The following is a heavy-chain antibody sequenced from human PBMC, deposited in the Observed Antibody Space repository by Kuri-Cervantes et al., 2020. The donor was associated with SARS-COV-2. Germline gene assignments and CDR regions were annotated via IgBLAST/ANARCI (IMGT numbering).Heavy chain of an antibody. Sequence: GESLKISCSASGFTFSSYAMHWVRQAPGKGLEYVSAISSNGGNTYYADSVKGRFTISRDNAKNSLYLQMNSLRAEDTAVYYCARDSPDSSSWYYYYYGMDVWGQGTTVTVSS. CDR2: ISSNGGNT. V-gene: IGHV3-64*04. CDR3: ARDSPDSSSWYYYYYGMDV. D-gene: IGHD6-13*01. CDR1: GFTFSSYA. J-gene: IGHJ6*02.